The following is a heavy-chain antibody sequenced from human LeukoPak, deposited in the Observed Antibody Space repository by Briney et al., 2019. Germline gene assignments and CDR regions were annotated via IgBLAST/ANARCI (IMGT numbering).Heavy chain of an antibody. J-gene: IGHJ4*02. CDR1: GFTFSDYC. CDR3: AKLVGATTGIDY. V-gene: IGHV3-74*03. D-gene: IGHD1-26*01. CDR2: INGDGTST. Sequence: PGGSLRLSCAASGFTFSDYCMHWVRQAPGKGLVWVSRINGDGTSTKYADSVKGRFTISRDNAKNTLYLQMNSVSAEDTAVYYCAKLVGATTGIDYWGQGTLVTVSS.